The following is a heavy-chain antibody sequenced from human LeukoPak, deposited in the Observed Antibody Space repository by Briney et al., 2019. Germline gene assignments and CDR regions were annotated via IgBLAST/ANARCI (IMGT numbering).Heavy chain of an antibody. V-gene: IGHV1-2*02. D-gene: IGHD1-26*01. J-gene: IGHJ4*02. CDR1: GYTFTGYY. CDR2: INPNSGGT. CDR3: ATGYSGSYASRYARSFDY. Sequence: GASVKVSCKASGYTFTGYYMHWVRQAPGQGLEWMGWINPNSGGTNYAQKFQGRVTMTRDTSISTAYMELSRLRSDDTAVYYCATGYSGSYASRYARSFDYWGQGTLVTVSS.